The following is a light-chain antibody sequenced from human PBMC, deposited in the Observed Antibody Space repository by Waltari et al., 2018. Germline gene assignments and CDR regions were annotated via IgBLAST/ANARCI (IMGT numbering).Light chain of an antibody. Sequence: EIVLSQSPDSLSLSPGERATLSCRASQSLDSHYLAWYQQKPGQAPSLLVYGVSFGVAGIPDRFRGSGSGTDFTLTISRLEPEDFAFYYCQQYETPPPTFGQGT. CDR1: QSLDSHY. J-gene: IGKJ1*01. CDR2: GVS. CDR3: QQYETPPPT. V-gene: IGKV3-20*01.